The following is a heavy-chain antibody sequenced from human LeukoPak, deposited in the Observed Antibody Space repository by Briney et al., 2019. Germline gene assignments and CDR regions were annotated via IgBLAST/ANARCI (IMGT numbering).Heavy chain of an antibody. D-gene: IGHD1-26*01. CDR3: ARATQSGSQHFDY. CDR2: ISSSSSYI. V-gene: IGHV3-21*01. Sequence: GGSLRLSCAASGFTFSSYSMNWVRQAPGKGLEWVSSISSSSSYIYYADSVKGRFTISRDNAKNSLYLQMNSLRAEDTAVYYCARATQSGSQHFDYWGQGTLVTVSS. J-gene: IGHJ4*02. CDR1: GFTFSSYS.